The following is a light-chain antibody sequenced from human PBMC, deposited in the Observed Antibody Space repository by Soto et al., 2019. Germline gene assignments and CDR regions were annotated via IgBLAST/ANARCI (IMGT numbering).Light chain of an antibody. J-gene: IGLJ1*01. Sequence: QSALTQPASVSGSPGQSITISCTGTSSDVGGYSYVSWYQHHPGKAPKLMIQDVSNRPSGVSNRFSGSKSGNTASLTISGLQAEDEADYYCSSYTSSSTLVFGTGTKVTVL. CDR1: SSDVGGYSY. CDR3: SSYTSSSTLV. V-gene: IGLV2-14*03. CDR2: DVS.